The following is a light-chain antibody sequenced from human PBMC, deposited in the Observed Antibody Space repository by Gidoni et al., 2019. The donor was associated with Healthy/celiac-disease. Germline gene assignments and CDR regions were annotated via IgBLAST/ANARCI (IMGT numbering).Light chain of an antibody. CDR3: QQSYSTPQS. CDR1: QSISSY. V-gene: IGKV1-39*01. Sequence: DIQMTQSPSSLSASVGDRVTITCRASQSISSYLNWYQQKPGKAPKLLIYAASSLQSGVPSRFSGSGSGTDFTLTISSLQPEDFATYYCQQSYSTPQSFGQXTKLEIK. CDR2: AAS. J-gene: IGKJ2*03.